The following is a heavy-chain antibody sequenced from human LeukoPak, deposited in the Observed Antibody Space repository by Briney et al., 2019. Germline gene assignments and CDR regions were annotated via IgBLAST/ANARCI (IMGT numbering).Heavy chain of an antibody. CDR1: GYTFTSYG. D-gene: IGHD3-22*01. CDR2: ISAYNGNT. CDR3: ARENLGYYDSSGYSFYYGMDV. V-gene: IGHV1-18*01. Sequence: GASVKVSCKASGYTFTSYGISWVRQAPGQGLEWMGWISAYNGNTNYAQKLQGRVTMTTDTSTSTAYMELRSLRSDDTAVYYCARENLGYYDSSGYSFYYGMDVWGQGTTVTVSS. J-gene: IGHJ6*02.